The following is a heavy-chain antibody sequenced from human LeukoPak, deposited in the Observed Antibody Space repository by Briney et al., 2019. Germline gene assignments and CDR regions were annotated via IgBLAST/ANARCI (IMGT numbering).Heavy chain of an antibody. V-gene: IGHV3-30*04. CDR3: ARTPGYSSVWFFDY. Sequence: GGSPRLSCAASGFTFSSYAMNWVRQAPGKGLEWVAAISYDGSYKYYADSVKGRFTISRDNSKNSLYLQINRQRAEDTALYYCARTPGYSSVWFFDYWGQGTLVTVSS. D-gene: IGHD6-19*01. CDR2: ISYDGSYK. CDR1: GFTFSSYA. J-gene: IGHJ4*02.